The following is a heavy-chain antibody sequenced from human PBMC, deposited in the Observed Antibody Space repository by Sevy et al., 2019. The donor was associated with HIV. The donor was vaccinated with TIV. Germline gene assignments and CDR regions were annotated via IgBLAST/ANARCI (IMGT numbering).Heavy chain of an antibody. D-gene: IGHD2-15*01. J-gene: IGHJ4*02. V-gene: IGHV3-7*01. CDR1: GFTSSGYW. CDR2: IKQDGSKN. Sequence: GGSLRLSCAASGFTSSGYWMSWVRQAPGKGLQWVANIKQDGSKNEFVDSVKGRFTISRDNPNNSLYLQMNSLRAEDTAVYYCAREGAGGFDYWGQGTLVTVSS. CDR3: AREGAGGFDY.